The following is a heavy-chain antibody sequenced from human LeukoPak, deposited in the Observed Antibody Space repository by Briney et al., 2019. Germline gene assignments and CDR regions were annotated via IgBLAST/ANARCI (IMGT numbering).Heavy chain of an antibody. V-gene: IGHV3-9*01. CDR1: GFTFDDYA. J-gene: IGHJ6*02. CDR3: AKAEGDFWSGYAAGYYYGMGV. Sequence: PGRSLRLSCAASGFTFDDYAMHWVRQAPGKGLEWVSGISWNSGSIGYADSVKGRFTISRDNAKNSLYLQMNSLRAEDTALYYCAKAEGDFWSGYAAGYYYGMGVWGQGTTVTVSS. CDR2: ISWNSGSI. D-gene: IGHD3-3*01.